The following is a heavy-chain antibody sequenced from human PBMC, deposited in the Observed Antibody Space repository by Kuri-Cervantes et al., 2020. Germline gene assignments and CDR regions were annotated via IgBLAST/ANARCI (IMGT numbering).Heavy chain of an antibody. V-gene: IGHV5-51*01. CDR2: IYPGDSDT. CDR1: GYSFTSYR. CDR3: ARGRGGARANWYFDL. J-gene: IGHJ2*01. Sequence: GESLNISWKGSGYSFTSYRIGWVRQMPGKVLEWMGIIYPGDSDTRYSPSFQGQVTIAANNTISTAYLQWSSLTASDTAMYYCARGRGGARANWYFDLWGRGTLVTVSS. D-gene: IGHD3-16*01.